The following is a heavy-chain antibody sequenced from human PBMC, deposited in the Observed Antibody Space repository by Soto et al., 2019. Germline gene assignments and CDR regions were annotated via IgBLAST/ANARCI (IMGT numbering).Heavy chain of an antibody. Sequence: GGSLRLSCAASGFTFSSYAMSWVRQAPGKGLEWVSAISGSGGSTYYADSVKGRFTISRDNSKNTLYLQMNSLRAEDTAVYYCARVGGGDYYYYGMDVWGQGTTVTVSS. CDR3: ARVGGGDYYYYGMDV. D-gene: IGHD6-25*01. J-gene: IGHJ6*02. CDR1: GFTFSSYA. V-gene: IGHV3-23*01. CDR2: ISGSGGST.